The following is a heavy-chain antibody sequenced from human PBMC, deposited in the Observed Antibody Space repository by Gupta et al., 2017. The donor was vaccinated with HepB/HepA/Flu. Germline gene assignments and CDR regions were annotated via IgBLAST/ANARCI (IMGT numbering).Heavy chain of an antibody. J-gene: IGHJ4*02. Sequence: QVQLQQWGAGLLKPSETLSLTCAVYGGSFSGYYWSWIRQPPGKGLEWIGEINHSGSTNYNPSLKSRVTISVDTSKNQFSLKLSSVTAADTAVYYCAREGRVLRFLEWLLYFDYWGQGTLVTVSS. CDR2: INHSGST. V-gene: IGHV4-34*01. D-gene: IGHD3-3*01. CDR3: AREGRVLRFLEWLLYFDY. CDR1: GGSFSGYY.